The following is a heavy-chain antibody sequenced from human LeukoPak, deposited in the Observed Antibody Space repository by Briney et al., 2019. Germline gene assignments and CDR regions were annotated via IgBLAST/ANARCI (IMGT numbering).Heavy chain of an antibody. V-gene: IGHV3-33*01. CDR2: IWYDGSNK. Sequence: PGGSLRLFCAAFGFTFSSYGMHWVRQAPGKGLEWVAVIWYDGSNKYYADSVKGRFTISRDNSKNTLYLQMDSLRAEDTAVYYCARAQYSSSWYEDFDYWGQGTLVTVSS. J-gene: IGHJ4*02. CDR1: GFTFSSYG. D-gene: IGHD6-13*01. CDR3: ARAQYSSSWYEDFDY.